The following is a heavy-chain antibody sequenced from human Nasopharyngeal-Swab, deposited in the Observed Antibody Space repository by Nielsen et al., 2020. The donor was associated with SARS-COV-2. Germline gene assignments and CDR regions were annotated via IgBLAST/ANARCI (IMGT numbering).Heavy chain of an antibody. D-gene: IGHD3-22*01. V-gene: IGHV4-59*08. Sequence: SETLSLTCTVSGGSISSYYWSWIRQPPGKGLEWIGYIYYSGSTNYNPSLKSRVTISVDTSKNQFSLKLSPVSAADTAVYYCASAPYYDSSGYYGPSPFDIWGQGTMVTVSS. CDR1: GGSISSYY. CDR2: IYYSGST. CDR3: ASAPYYDSSGYYGPSPFDI. J-gene: IGHJ3*02.